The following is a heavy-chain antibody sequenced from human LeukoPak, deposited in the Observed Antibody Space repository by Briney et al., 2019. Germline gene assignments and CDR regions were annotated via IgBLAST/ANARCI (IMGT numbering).Heavy chain of an antibody. D-gene: IGHD1-26*01. CDR1: GYIFNSYG. Sequence: ASVKVSCKTSGYIFNSYGISWVRQAPGQGLEWMGWISAYNGNTNYAQKLQGRVTMTTDTSTSTAYMELRSLRSDDTAVYYCARDSYGSYPDYWGQGTLVTVSS. J-gene: IGHJ4*02. CDR3: ARDSYGSYPDY. V-gene: IGHV1-18*01. CDR2: ISAYNGNT.